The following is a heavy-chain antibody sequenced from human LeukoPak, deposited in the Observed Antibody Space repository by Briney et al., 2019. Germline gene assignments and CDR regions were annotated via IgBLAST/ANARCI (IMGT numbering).Heavy chain of an antibody. CDR2: IGTAGDP. V-gene: IGHV3-13*05. Sequence: PGGSLRLSCEASGFTFSSYDMHWVRQATGKGLEWVSAIGTAGDPYYPGSVKGRFTISRENAKNSLYLQMNSLRAGDTAVYYCARSLGTAAGTGLDYWGQGTLVTVSS. CDR1: GFTFSSYD. J-gene: IGHJ4*02. CDR3: ARSLGTAAGTGLDY. D-gene: IGHD6-13*01.